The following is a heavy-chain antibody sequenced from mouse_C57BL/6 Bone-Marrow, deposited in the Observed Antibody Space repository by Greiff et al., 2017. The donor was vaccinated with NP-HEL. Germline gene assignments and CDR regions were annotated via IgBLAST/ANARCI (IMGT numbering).Heavy chain of an antibody. J-gene: IGHJ1*03. CDR2: IDPNSGGT. V-gene: IGHV1-72*01. D-gene: IGHD2-1*01. CDR3: ARSPFGNYPYWYFDV. Sequence: VQLQQPGAELVKPGASVKLSCKASGYTFTSYWMHWVKQRPGRGLEWIGRIDPNSGGTKYNEKFKSKATLTVDKPSSTAYMQLSSLTSEDSAVYYGARSPFGNYPYWYFDVWGTGTTVTVSS. CDR1: GYTFTSYW.